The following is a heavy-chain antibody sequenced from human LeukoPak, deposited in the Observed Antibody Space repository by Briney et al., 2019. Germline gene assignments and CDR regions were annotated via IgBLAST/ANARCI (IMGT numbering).Heavy chain of an antibody. V-gene: IGHV4-61*01. Sequence: PSETLSLTRTVSDDSVSSGSGYWTWIRQPPGKGLEWIGHISYSGSTNYNPSLKSRVTISLDTSKNQLSLKLSSVTTADTAVYYCARGQAALWFGELWGQGTLVTVSS. J-gene: IGHJ4*02. CDR3: ARGQAALWFGEL. CDR2: ISYSGST. D-gene: IGHD3-10*01. CDR1: DDSVSSGSGY.